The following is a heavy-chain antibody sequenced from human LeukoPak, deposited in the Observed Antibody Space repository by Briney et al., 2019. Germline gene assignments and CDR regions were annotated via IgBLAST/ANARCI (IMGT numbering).Heavy chain of an antibody. D-gene: IGHD1-26*01. J-gene: IGHJ5*01. CDR1: GGTFSSYA. Sequence: GSSVKVSCKASGGTFSSYAISWVRQAPGQGLEWMGGIIPIFGTANYAQKFQGRVTITTDESTSTAYMELSSLRSEDTAVYYCARRLPLSAIVGKNWFDSWGQGTLVTVSS. V-gene: IGHV1-69*05. CDR3: ARRLPLSAIVGKNWFDS. CDR2: IIPIFGTA.